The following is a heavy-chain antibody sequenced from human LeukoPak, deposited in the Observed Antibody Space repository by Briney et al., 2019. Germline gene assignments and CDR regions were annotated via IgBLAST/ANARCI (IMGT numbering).Heavy chain of an antibody. CDR2: IYSSGST. V-gene: IGHV4-39*07. CDR1: GASISSGCNY. D-gene: IGHD3-10*01. CDR3: ARSDGYGLVDI. Sequence: SETLSLTCSVSGASISSGCNYWGWMPQPPGKTREWIGSIYSSGSTYYNSSLQSRVIIIIDTPKNHSSLTLSSVTAADTAVYYCARSDGYGLVDIWGQGTMVTVSS. J-gene: IGHJ3*02.